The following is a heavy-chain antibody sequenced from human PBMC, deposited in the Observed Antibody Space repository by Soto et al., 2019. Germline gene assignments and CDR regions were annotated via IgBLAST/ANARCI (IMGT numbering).Heavy chain of an antibody. CDR2: INHSGST. CDR1: GGSFSGYY. V-gene: IGHV4-34*01. CDR3: ARGIVVVVAATTGFEY. D-gene: IGHD2-15*01. J-gene: IGHJ4*02. Sequence: SETLSLTCAVDGGSFSGYYWSWIRQPPGKGLEWIGEINHSGSTNYNPSLKSRVTISVDTSKNQFSLKLSSVTAADTAVYYCARGIVVVVAATTGFEYWGQGTLVTVSS.